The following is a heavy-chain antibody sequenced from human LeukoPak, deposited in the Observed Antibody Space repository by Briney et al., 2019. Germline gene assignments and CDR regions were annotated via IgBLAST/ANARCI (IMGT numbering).Heavy chain of an antibody. J-gene: IGHJ4*02. CDR1: GFTFSSYA. CDR2: VYSGGST. Sequence: GGSLRLSCAASGFTFSSYAMRWVRQAPGKGLEWVSIVYSGGSTYNADSVKGRFTISRDNSKNTLYVQMNSLRAEDTAVYYCARVAPDGYFDYWGQGALVTVSS. CDR3: ARVAPDGYFDY. D-gene: IGHD1-14*01. V-gene: IGHV3-23*03.